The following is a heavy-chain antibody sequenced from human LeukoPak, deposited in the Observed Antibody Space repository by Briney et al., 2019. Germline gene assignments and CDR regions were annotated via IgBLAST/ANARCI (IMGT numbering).Heavy chain of an antibody. CDR1: GYTFTSYD. J-gene: IGHJ4*02. V-gene: IGHV1-2*02. Sequence: ASVKVSCKASGYTFTSYDINWVRQATGQGLEWMGWINPNSGGTNYAQKFQGRVTMTRDTSISTAYMELSRLRSDDTAVYYCARGYSGYDFLGPPFDYWGQGTLVTVSS. CDR3: ARGYSGYDFLGPPFDY. D-gene: IGHD5-12*01. CDR2: INPNSGGT.